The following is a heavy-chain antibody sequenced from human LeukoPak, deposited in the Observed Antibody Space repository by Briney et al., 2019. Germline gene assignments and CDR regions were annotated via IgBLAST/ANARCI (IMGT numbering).Heavy chain of an antibody. Sequence: GGSLRLSCAASGVTFSSYAMSWGRPAPGQGLEWGSVIYSGGSTYYADSVKGRFTISRDNSKNTLYLQMNSLRAEDTAVYYCARVLYGSGTYYFDYWGQGTLVTVSS. D-gene: IGHD3-10*01. CDR3: ARVLYGSGTYYFDY. CDR1: GVTFSSYA. CDR2: IYSGGST. V-gene: IGHV3-23*03. J-gene: IGHJ4*02.